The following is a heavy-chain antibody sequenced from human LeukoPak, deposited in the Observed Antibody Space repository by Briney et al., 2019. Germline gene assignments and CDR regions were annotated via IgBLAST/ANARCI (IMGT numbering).Heavy chain of an antibody. J-gene: IGHJ4*02. CDR3: ARTESGLKYYDFWSGSFFDY. V-gene: IGHV3-74*01. CDR2: INTDGSST. D-gene: IGHD3-3*01. CDR1: GFTFSSYW. Sequence: GGSLRLSCAASGFTFSSYWMHWVRQAPGKGLVWVSRINTDGSSTSYADSVKGRFTISRDNAKNSLYLQMNSLRAEDTAVYYCARTESGLKYYDFWSGSFFDYWGQGTLVTVSS.